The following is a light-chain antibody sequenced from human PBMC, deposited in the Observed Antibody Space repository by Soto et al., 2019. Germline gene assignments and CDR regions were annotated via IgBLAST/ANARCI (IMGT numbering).Light chain of an antibody. Sequence: EIVMTQSPATLSVSPGERATLSCRASQSVSSNLAWYQQKPGKAPRLLIYVASTRATVIPARFSGSGSGTEFTLTISSLQSEDFAVYYCQQYSNWPITFGPGTKVDIK. V-gene: IGKV3-15*01. CDR2: VAS. CDR1: QSVSSN. J-gene: IGKJ3*01. CDR3: QQYSNWPIT.